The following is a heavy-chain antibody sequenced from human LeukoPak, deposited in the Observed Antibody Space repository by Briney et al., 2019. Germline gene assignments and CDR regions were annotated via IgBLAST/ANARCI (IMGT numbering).Heavy chain of an antibody. D-gene: IGHD3-10*01. Sequence: ASVTVSCKASGYTFINYNINWVRQASGQGLVWMGWMNPSSGNAGYARKLQDRLTMTRNTSINTAYMELSSLTSEDTAVYFCARPRYGSGSYDVWGQGTLVTVSS. J-gene: IGHJ4*02. V-gene: IGHV1-8*01. CDR3: ARPRYGSGSYDV. CDR2: MNPSSGNA. CDR1: GYTFINYN.